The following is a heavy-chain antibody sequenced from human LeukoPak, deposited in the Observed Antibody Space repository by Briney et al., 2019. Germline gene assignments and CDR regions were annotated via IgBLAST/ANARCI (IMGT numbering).Heavy chain of an antibody. CDR3: ARWARGTYRYGDSQFDY. D-gene: IGHD4-17*01. CDR1: GGSIRSYY. J-gene: IGHJ4*02. V-gene: IGHV4-59*01. CDR2: IYYSGTT. Sequence: KPSETLSLTCTVSGGSIRSYYWSWIRQPPGKGLERIGFIYYSGTTNYNPSLKSRVTISVDTSKNQFSLKLSSVTAADTAVYYCARWARGTYRYGDSQFDYWGQGTLVTVSS.